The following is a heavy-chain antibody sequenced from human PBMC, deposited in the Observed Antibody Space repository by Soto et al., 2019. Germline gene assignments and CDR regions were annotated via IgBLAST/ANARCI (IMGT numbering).Heavy chain of an antibody. J-gene: IGHJ6*02. CDR3: ERHHSYCSSTGGYAPYDYYYGMDG. Sequence: PGESLKISCKGSGYSFTSYWIGWVRQMPGKGLEWMGIIYPGDSDTRYSPSFQGQVTISADKSISTAYLQGSSLKASDTAMYYCERHHSYCSSTGGYAPYDYYYGMDGWGQGTTVTVSS. V-gene: IGHV5-51*01. D-gene: IGHD2-2*01. CDR1: GYSFTSYW. CDR2: IYPGDSDT.